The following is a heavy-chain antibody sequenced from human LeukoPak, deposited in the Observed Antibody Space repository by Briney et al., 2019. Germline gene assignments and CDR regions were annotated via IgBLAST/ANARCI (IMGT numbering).Heavy chain of an antibody. CDR3: ARRGYYGSGSWGDYYYGMDV. CDR1: GYNFPNYW. Sequence: GEALKISCKGSGYNFPNYWLGWVRQVPGKGLEWIGINYTGDSDTRYSPSFQGQGTITADKSISTAYLQWSSLKAADTAMYYCARRGYYGSGSWGDYYYGMDVWGQGTTVTVSS. CDR2: NYTGDSDT. V-gene: IGHV5-51*01. D-gene: IGHD3-10*01. J-gene: IGHJ6*02.